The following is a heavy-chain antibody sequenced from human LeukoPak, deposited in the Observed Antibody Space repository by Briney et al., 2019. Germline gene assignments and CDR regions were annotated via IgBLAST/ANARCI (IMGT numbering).Heavy chain of an antibody. Sequence: PGGSLRLSCAASGFPFSDYGMYWVRQAPGKGLEWLAVISHDGNNKYYAESVKGRIAISRDNSMNTLYLQMNSLRAEDTAVYYCARDWYDNSDAFDIWGQGTMVTVSS. J-gene: IGHJ3*02. CDR3: ARDWYDNSDAFDI. V-gene: IGHV3-30*03. D-gene: IGHD3-9*01. CDR2: ISHDGNNK. CDR1: GFPFSDYG.